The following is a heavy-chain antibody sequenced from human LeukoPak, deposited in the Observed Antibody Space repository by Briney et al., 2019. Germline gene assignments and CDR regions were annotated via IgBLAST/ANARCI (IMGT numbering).Heavy chain of an antibody. J-gene: IGHJ5*02. CDR2: MNPKSGAT. CDR1: GYRFTGYY. CDR3: ARVFEARGVSNWFDP. D-gene: IGHD3-10*01. Sequence: ASVKVSCKTSGYRFTGYYLHWVRQAPGQGLEWMGWMNPKSGATDYARKFQGRVTMTRDTSISTAYMELSRLRSDDTAVYYCARVFEARGVSNWFDPWGQGTLVTVSS. V-gene: IGHV1-2*02.